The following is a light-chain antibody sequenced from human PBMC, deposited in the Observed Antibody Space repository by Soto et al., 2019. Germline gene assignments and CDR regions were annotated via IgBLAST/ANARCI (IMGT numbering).Light chain of an antibody. Sequence: EIVLTQSPGTLSLSPGETATLSCRAGQSVHRSYLAWYQQKPGQAPRLLIYGASSRATGIPDRFSGSGSGTDFTLTISGLEPEDFATYYCQQSYSTPTWTFGQGTKVEVK. CDR1: QSVHRSY. CDR2: GAS. J-gene: IGKJ1*01. CDR3: QQSYSTPTWT. V-gene: IGKV3-20*01.